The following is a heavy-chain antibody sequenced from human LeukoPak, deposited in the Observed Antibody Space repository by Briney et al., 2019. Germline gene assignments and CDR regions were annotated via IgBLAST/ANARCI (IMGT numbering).Heavy chain of an antibody. CDR3: ARQSQWLAPWWSDP. J-gene: IGHJ5*02. CDR1: GGSISSYY. CDR2: IYCSGST. D-gene: IGHD6-19*01. V-gene: IGHV4-59*08. Sequence: SETLSLTCTVSGGSISSYYWSWIRQPPGKGLEWIGYIYCSGSTNYNPSLKSRVTISVDTSKNQFSLKLSSVTAADTALYYCARQSQWLAPWWSDPWGQGTLVTVSS.